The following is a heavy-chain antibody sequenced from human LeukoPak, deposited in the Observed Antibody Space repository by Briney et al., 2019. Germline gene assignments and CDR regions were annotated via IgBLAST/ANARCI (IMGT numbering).Heavy chain of an antibody. CDR2: IYYSGST. V-gene: IGHV4-39*07. J-gene: IGHJ3*02. CDR1: GGSISSSSYY. Sequence: PSETLSLTCTVSGGSISSSSYYWGWIRQPPGKGLEWIGSIYYSGSTYYNPSLKSRVTISVDTSKNQFSLKLSSVTAADTAVYYCARDRKGYYGSGSYYNSDAFDIWGQGTMVTVSS. CDR3: ARDRKGYYGSGSYYNSDAFDI. D-gene: IGHD3-10*01.